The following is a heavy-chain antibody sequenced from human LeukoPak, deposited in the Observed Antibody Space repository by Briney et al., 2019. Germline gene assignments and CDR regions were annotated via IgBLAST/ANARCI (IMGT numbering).Heavy chain of an antibody. V-gene: IGHV1-46*01. CDR3: AIGTIQLSHRYYYYGMDV. Sequence: GASVKVSCKASGYTFTGYYMHWVRQAPGQGLEWMGIINPSGGSTSYAQKFQGRVTMTRDTSTSTVYMELSSLRSEDTAVYYCAIGTIQLSHRYYYYGMDVWGQGTTVTVSS. D-gene: IGHD5-18*01. J-gene: IGHJ6*02. CDR2: INPSGGST. CDR1: GYTFTGYY.